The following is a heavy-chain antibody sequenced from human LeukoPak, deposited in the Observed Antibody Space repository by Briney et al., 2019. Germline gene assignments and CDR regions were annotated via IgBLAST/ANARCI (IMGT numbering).Heavy chain of an antibody. CDR3: AKVSLGLRLGELSLYLPFDY. CDR2: ISYDGGNK. CDR1: GFTFSNDG. Sequence: GGSLRLSCAASGFTFSNDGMHWVRQAPGKGLEWVALISYDGGNKYYADSVQGRFTISRDNSKNTLYLQMNSLRAEDTAVYYCAKVSLGLRLGELSLYLPFDYWGQGTLVTVSS. D-gene: IGHD3-16*02. V-gene: IGHV3-30*18. J-gene: IGHJ4*02.